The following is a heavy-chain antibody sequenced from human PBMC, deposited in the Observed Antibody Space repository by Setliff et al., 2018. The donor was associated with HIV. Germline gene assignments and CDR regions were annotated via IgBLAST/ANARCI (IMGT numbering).Heavy chain of an antibody. J-gene: IGHJ5*02. V-gene: IGHV4-38-2*01. CDR2: IYLTGST. CDR3: ARVLSNSWARGWFDP. D-gene: IGHD6-13*01. Sequence: SETLSLTCAVSGYSITNGYLWGWIRQAPGKGLEWIGSIYLTGSTYHNPSLKSRVTMSVDTSKNQFSLKMSSMTAADTAVYYCARVLSNSWARGWFDPWGQGTLVTVSS. CDR1: GYSITNGYL.